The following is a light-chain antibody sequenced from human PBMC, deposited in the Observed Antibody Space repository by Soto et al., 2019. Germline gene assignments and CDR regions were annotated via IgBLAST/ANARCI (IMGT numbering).Light chain of an antibody. V-gene: IGLV1-44*01. CDR3: LVWDDSLNGYV. CDR2: SRN. Sequence: QSVLTQPPSASGTPGQRVTISCSGSTSNIGSNSVNWYQQLPGTAPKLLIYSRNQRPSGVPDRFSGSKSGTSASLAINGLQSEDEADYYCLVWDDSLNGYVFVTGTKVTVL. CDR1: TSNIGSNS. J-gene: IGLJ1*01.